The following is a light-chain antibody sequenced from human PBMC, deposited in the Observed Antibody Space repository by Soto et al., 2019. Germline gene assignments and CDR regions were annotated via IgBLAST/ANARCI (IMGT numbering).Light chain of an antibody. CDR2: GAS. J-gene: IGKJ1*01. Sequence: EIGLTQSPGTLSLSPGERATLSCRASQSVSTYLGWYQQKPGQAPRLLIYGASSRATGIPDRFSGSGTVTDFTLTISRLEPEDFAVYYCQQYGGSHRTFGQGTKVEIK. CDR3: QQYGGSHRT. V-gene: IGKV3-20*01. CDR1: QSVSTY.